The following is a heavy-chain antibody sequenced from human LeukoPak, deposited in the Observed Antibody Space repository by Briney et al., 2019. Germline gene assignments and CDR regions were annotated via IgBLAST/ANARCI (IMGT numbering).Heavy chain of an antibody. D-gene: IGHD6-13*01. J-gene: IGHJ4*02. CDR2: IYTSGST. CDR1: GGSISSGSYY. Sequence: SETLSLTCTVSGGSISSGSYYWSWIRQPAGKGLEWIGRIYTSGSTNYNPSLKSRVTISVDTSKNQFSLKLSSVTAADTAVYYCASSGYSSRIDYWGQGTLVTVSS. V-gene: IGHV4-61*02. CDR3: ASSGYSSRIDY.